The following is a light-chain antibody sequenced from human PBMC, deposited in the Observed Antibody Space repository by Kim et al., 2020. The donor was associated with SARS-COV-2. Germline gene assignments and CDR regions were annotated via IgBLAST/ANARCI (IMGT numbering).Light chain of an antibody. Sequence: PVFPGERVTPSCRASQSVDINVAWYQQRPGQAPRLLIYAASTRAIGIPDRFSGSGSATEFTLTISSLQSEDFGIYFCQQYTYWPLFGGGTKVDIK. CDR3: QQYTYWPL. V-gene: IGKV3-15*01. J-gene: IGKJ4*02. CDR2: AAS. CDR1: QSVDIN.